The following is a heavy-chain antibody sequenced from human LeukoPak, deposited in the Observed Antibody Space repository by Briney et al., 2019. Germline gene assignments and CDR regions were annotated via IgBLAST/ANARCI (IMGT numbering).Heavy chain of an antibody. D-gene: IGHD1-26*01. J-gene: IGHJ4*02. Sequence: SETLSLTCAVSGASINSHYWSWIRQPPGKGLEWIGYISYSGSTNYNPSLKSRVIISVDTSKTHFSLNLSSVTAADTAFYYCARHRVSGSSYSALDYWGQGTLVSVSS. CDR2: ISYSGST. V-gene: IGHV4-59*08. CDR3: ARHRVSGSSYSALDY. CDR1: GASINSHY.